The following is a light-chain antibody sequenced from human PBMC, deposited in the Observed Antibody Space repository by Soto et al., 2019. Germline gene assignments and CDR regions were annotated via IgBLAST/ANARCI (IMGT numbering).Light chain of an antibody. CDR2: DTS. CDR3: QQYGTSEII. J-gene: IGKJ1*01. Sequence: EIVLTQSPGTLSLSPGERATLSCRASQSVSSSYLAWYQQRPGQAPRLLIYDTSSRASGIPDRFSGSGSGTDFTLTISRLETEDFAVFYCQQYGTSEIIFGQGTKVDNK. V-gene: IGKV3-20*01. CDR1: QSVSSSY.